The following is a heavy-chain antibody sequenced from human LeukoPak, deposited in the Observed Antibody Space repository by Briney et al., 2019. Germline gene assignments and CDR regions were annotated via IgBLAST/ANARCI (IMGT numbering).Heavy chain of an antibody. CDR3: ARDYSSSWYYFDY. Sequence: GGSLRLSCAASGFIFNDYGMSWVRQAPGKGLEWVSSITSNGAGTFYADSVNDRFTISRDNAKNSLYLQMNSLRAEDTAVYYCARDYSSSWYYFDYWGQGTLVTVSS. V-gene: IGHV3-20*04. CDR2: ITSNGAGT. D-gene: IGHD6-13*01. J-gene: IGHJ4*02. CDR1: GFIFNDYG.